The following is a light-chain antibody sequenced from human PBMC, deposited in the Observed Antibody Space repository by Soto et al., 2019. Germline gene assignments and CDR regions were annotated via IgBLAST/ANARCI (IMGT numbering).Light chain of an antibody. CDR2: EVS. CDR3: CSYAGSSFYV. V-gene: IGLV2-23*02. J-gene: IGLJ1*01. Sequence: QSALTQPASVSGSPGQSITISCTGTSSDVGSYNLVSWYQQHPGKAPKLMIYEVSKRPSGVSNRFSGSKSGNTASLTISGLAAEDQADYYCCSYAGSSFYVFGPGTKVTVL. CDR1: SSDVGSYNL.